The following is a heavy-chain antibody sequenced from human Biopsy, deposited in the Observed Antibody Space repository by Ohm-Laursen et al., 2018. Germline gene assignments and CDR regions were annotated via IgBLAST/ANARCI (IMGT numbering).Heavy chain of an antibody. CDR3: ARWTPEYDSSRYYLDAFDI. D-gene: IGHD3-22*01. Sequence: GTLSLTCAVSGDSISSYYWSWIRQPAGKGLAWIGRIYSSGSTNYNPSLKSRVTLSMDTSKRQFSLKLSFVTAADTAVYYCARWTPEYDSSRYYLDAFDIWGQGTKVTVSS. CDR2: IYSSGST. CDR1: GDSISSYY. V-gene: IGHV4-4*07. J-gene: IGHJ3*02.